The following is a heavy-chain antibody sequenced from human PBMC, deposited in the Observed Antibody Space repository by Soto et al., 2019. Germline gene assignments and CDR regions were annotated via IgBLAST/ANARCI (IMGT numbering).Heavy chain of an antibody. J-gene: IGHJ4*02. CDR2: SNHSGST. D-gene: IGHD3-16*02. CDR3: ARGSIYGYVWGSSCYNFDY. CDR1: GESFSGYY. Sequence: QVQLQQWGAGLLKSSETLSLTCAVYGESFSGYYWSWIRQPPGKGLEWVGESNHSGSTNYNPSLKSPFTLSVDASENQFSRKLSSETAADTAVYYCARGSIYGYVWGSSCYNFDYLGQGNLVTVSS. V-gene: IGHV4-34*01.